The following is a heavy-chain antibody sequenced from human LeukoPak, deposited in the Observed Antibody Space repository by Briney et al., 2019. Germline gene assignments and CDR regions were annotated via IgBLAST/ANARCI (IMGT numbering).Heavy chain of an antibody. D-gene: IGHD3-22*01. CDR3: ARGQDYYDSSGYLI. V-gene: IGHV1-69*06. CDR2: IIPIFGTA. J-gene: IGHJ3*02. Sequence: SVKVSCKASGGTFSSYAISWVRQAPGQGLEWMGGIIPIFGTANYAQKFQGRVTITADKSTSTAYMELSSLRSEDTAVYYCARGQDYYDSSGYLIWGQGTMVTVSS. CDR1: GGTFSSYA.